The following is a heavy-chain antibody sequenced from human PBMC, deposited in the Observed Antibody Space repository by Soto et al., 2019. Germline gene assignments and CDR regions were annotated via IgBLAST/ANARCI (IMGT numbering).Heavy chain of an antibody. D-gene: IGHD3-22*01. CDR2: IYWDDDK. Sequence: QITLKESGPTPVKPTQTLTLTCTFSGFSLSTSGVGVGWIRQPPGKALEWLALIYWDDDKRYRPSLKSRLIITKDTSKNRVVLTMTNMDPVDTATYYCARDSSGYYGFDYWGQGTLVTVSS. V-gene: IGHV2-5*02. CDR1: GFSLSTSGVG. CDR3: ARDSSGYYGFDY. J-gene: IGHJ4*02.